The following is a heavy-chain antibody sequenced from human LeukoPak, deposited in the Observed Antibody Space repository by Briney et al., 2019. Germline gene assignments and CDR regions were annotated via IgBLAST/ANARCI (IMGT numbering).Heavy chain of an antibody. J-gene: IGHJ3*02. CDR3: ARDLVSSMSDAFDI. CDR1: GYTFTGYY. V-gene: IGHV1-2*06. D-gene: IGHD2-8*02. CDR2: INPNSGGT. Sequence: ASVKVSCKASGYTFTGYYMHWVRQAPGQGLEWMGRINPNSGGTNYAQKFQGRVTMTRDTSISTAYMELSRPRSDDTAVYYCARDLVSSMSDAFDIWGQGTMVSVSS.